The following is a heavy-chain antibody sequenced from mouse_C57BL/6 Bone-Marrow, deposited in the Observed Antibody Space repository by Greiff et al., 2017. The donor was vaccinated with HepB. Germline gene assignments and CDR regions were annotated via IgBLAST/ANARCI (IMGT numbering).Heavy chain of an antibody. J-gene: IGHJ4*01. Sequence: QVQLQQSGAELMKPGASVKLSCKATGYTFTGYWIEWVKQRPGHGLEWIGEILPGSGSTNYNEKFKGKATFTADTSSTTAYMQLSSLTTEDSAIYYCASPDYYGSSPYYYAMDYWGQGTSVTVSS. CDR2: ILPGSGST. D-gene: IGHD1-1*01. CDR3: ASPDYYGSSPYYYAMDY. V-gene: IGHV1-9*01. CDR1: GYTFTGYW.